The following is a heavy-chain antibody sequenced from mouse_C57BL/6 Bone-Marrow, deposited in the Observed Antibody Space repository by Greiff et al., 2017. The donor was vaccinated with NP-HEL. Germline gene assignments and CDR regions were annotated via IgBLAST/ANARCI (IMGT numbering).Heavy chain of an antibody. CDR3: ARRGDDLDY. V-gene: IGHV1-52*01. J-gene: IGHJ2*01. Sequence: VQLQQSGAELVRPGSSVKLSCKASGYTFTSYWMHWVKQRPIQGLEWIGNIDPSDSETHYNQKFKDKATLTVDKSSSTAYMQLSSLTSEDSAVYYCARRGDDLDYWGQGTTLTVSS. CDR1: GYTFTSYW. D-gene: IGHD5-1*01. CDR2: IDPSDSET.